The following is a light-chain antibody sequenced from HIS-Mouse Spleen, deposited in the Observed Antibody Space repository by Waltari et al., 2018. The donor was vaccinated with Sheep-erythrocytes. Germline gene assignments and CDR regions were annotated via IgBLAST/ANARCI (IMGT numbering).Light chain of an antibody. CDR2: EDN. Sequence: NFMLTQPHSVSESPGKTVTISCTRSSGSIASHYVQWYQQRPGRAPTTVNYEDNQRPSGVPVRFSGSIDSSSNSASLTISGLKTEDEADYYCQSYDSSNHGVFGGGTKLTVL. CDR3: QSYDSSNHGV. J-gene: IGLJ3*02. CDR1: SGSIASHY. V-gene: IGLV6-57*04.